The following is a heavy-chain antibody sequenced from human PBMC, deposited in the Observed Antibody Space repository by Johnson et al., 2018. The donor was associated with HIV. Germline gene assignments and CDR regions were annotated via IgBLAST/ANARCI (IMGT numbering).Heavy chain of an antibody. CDR1: GFSFSSYG. J-gene: IGHJ3*02. D-gene: IGHD2-21*02. CDR2: ISYDGSNK. CDR3: AKDLVVTAPGAFDI. Sequence: QVQLVESGGGVVQPGRSLRLSCAASGFSFSSYGMHWVRQAPGKGLEWVEVISYDGSNKYYADSVKGRFTISRDNSKNTLYLQMSSLRAEDTVVYYCAKDLVVTAPGAFDIWGQGTMVTVSS. V-gene: IGHV3-30*18.